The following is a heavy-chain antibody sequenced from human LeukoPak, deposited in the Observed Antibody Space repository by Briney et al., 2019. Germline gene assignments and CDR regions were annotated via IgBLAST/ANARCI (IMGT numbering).Heavy chain of an antibody. V-gene: IGHV1-69*04. CDR1: VGTFSSYA. J-gene: IGHJ4*02. D-gene: IGHD6-19*01. CDR2: IIPILGIA. Sequence: SVKVSCTASVGTFSSYAISWVRQAPGQGLEWMGRIIPILGIANYAQKFQGRVTVTADKSTSTAYMELSSLRSEDTAVYYCAGDSSGHIGYWGQGTLVTVSS. CDR3: AGDSSGHIGY.